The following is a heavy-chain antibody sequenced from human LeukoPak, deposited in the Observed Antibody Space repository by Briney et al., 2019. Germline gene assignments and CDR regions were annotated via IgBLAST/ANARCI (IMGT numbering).Heavy chain of an antibody. D-gene: IGHD5-24*01. V-gene: IGHV3-30*04. CDR1: GFNFDNFA. Sequence: QPGKSLTLSCVVSGFNFDNFAMHWVRQPLGKGLEWVAVISHDGRTKYYADSMKGRITISRDNSKNTLFLQMNNLRSEDTAVYFCARPSPPGDGYNPPDPWGQGTLVTVSS. J-gene: IGHJ5*02. CDR2: ISHDGRTK. CDR3: ARPSPPGDGYNPPDP.